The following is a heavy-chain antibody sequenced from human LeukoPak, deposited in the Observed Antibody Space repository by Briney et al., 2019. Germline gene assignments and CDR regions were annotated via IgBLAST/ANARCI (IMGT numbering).Heavy chain of an antibody. Sequence: SETLSLTCTVSGGSISSYYWSWIRQPPGKGLEWIGYIYYSGSTNYNPSLKSRVTISVDTSKNQFSLKLSSVTAADTAVYYCARRTAYCSSTSCSYYYYYYGMDVWGQGTTVTVSS. D-gene: IGHD2-2*01. CDR3: ARRTAYCSSTSCSYYYYYYGMDV. CDR2: IYYSGST. V-gene: IGHV4-59*12. CDR1: GGSISSYY. J-gene: IGHJ6*02.